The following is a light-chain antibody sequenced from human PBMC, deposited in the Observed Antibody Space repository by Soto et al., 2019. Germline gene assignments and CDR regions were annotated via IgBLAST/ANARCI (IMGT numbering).Light chain of an antibody. CDR2: GAS. CDR3: QQYDNWPWT. Sequence: EIVMTQSPATLSVSPGGRATLSCRASQTISGTLAWYQQKPGQAPRLLIHGASTRAPGFPARFSGSGSGTDFTLTISSLQSEDFAVYYCQQYDNWPWTFGHGTKVEIK. CDR1: QTISGT. J-gene: IGKJ1*01. V-gene: IGKV3-15*01.